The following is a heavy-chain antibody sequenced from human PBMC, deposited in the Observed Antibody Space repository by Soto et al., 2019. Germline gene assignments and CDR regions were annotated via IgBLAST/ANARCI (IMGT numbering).Heavy chain of an antibody. D-gene: IGHD3-9*01. CDR2: VSASGVTT. CDR3: AKDRYFDWRNAFDI. J-gene: IGHJ3*02. V-gene: IGHV3-23*01. CDR1: GFTFNTHA. Sequence: LRLSCAVTGFTFNTHAMSWVRQAPGKGLEWVATVSASGVTTYYTDSVKGRFTISRDNSNDTLFLQMKSLRAEDTAVYYCAKDRYFDWRNAFDIWGQGTMVTVSS.